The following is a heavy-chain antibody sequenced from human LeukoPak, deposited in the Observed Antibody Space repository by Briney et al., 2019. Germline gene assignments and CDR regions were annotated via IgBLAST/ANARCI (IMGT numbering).Heavy chain of an antibody. V-gene: IGHV3-7*01. Sequence: PGGSLRLSCAASGFTFSSYWMSWVRQAPGKGLEWVANIKQDGSEKYYVDSVKGRFTISRDNAKNSLYLQMNSLRAEDTAVYYCARGFAGSYWGGWFDPWGQGTLVTVSS. J-gene: IGHJ5*02. CDR3: ARGFAGSYWGGWFDP. CDR1: GFTFSSYW. CDR2: IKQDGSEK. D-gene: IGHD1-26*01.